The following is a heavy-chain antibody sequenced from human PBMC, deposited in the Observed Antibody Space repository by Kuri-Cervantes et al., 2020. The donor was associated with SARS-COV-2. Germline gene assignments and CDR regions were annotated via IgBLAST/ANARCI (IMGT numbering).Heavy chain of an antibody. Sequence: GESLKISCAASGFTFSAYNMNWVRQAPGKGLEWVSYISNNGRIIWYADSVKGRFTISRDNAKNSLYLQTNSLRAEETAVYYCARDADDSSGYDYFDYWGQGTLVTVSS. CDR1: GFTFSAYN. CDR2: ISNNGRII. J-gene: IGHJ4*02. CDR3: ARDADDSSGYDYFDY. D-gene: IGHD3-22*01. V-gene: IGHV3-11*04.